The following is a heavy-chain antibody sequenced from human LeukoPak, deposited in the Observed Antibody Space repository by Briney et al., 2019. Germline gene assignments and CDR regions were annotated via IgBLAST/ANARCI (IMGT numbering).Heavy chain of an antibody. CDR2: ISYDGSNK. CDR1: GFTFSSYA. CDR3: AKEYDSGGYGANFDY. V-gene: IGHV3-30-3*01. Sequence: GGSLRLSCAASGFTFSSYAMHWVRQAPGKGLEWVAVISYDGSNKYYADSVKGRFTISRDNSRNTMYLQMDSLRAEDTAVYYCAKEYDSGGYGANFDYWGPGTLVTVSS. D-gene: IGHD3-10*01. J-gene: IGHJ4*02.